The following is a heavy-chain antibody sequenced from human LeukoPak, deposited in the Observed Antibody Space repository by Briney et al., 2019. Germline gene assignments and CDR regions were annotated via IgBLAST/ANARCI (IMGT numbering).Heavy chain of an antibody. D-gene: IGHD3-22*01. CDR3: ARAPENYYDSSGYRH. CDR1: GYTFTSYG. CDR2: ISAYNGNT. V-gene: IGHV1-18*01. J-gene: IGHJ4*02. Sequence: ASVKVSCKASGYTFTSYGISWVRQAPGQGLEWMGWISAYNGNTNYAQKLRGRVTMTTDTSTSTAYMELRSLRSDDTAVYYCARAPENYYDSSGYRHWGQGTLVAVSS.